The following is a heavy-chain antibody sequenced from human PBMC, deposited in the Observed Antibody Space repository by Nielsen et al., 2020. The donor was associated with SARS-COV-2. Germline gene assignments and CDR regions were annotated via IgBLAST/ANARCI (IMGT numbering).Heavy chain of an antibody. J-gene: IGHJ3*02. CDR3: AKEGIGYSSSWRAAFDI. Sequence: SLKISCAASGFTFDDYAMHWVRQAPGKGLEWVSDISWNSGSIGYADSVKGRFTISRGNAKNSLYLQMNSLRAEDTALYYCAKEGIGYSSSWRAAFDIWGQGTMVTVSS. V-gene: IGHV3-9*01. D-gene: IGHD6-13*01. CDR2: ISWNSGSI. CDR1: GFTFDDYA.